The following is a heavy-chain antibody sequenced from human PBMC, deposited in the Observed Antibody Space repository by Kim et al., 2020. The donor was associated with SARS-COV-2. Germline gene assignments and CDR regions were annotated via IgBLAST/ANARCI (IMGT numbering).Heavy chain of an antibody. Sequence: NPSLKSRVTISVDTSKNQFSLKLSSVTAADTAVYYCARKVTMVRGGEFDYWGQGTLVTVSS. J-gene: IGHJ4*02. CDR3: ARKVTMVRGGEFDY. V-gene: IGHV4-30-2*04. D-gene: IGHD3-10*01.